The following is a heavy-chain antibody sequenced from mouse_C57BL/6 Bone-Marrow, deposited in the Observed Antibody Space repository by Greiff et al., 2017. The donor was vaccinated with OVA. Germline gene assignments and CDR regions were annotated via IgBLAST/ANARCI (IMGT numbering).Heavy chain of an antibody. CDR3: ARRYYYGSSFAMDY. Sequence: EVHLVESGGGLVQPGGSLSLSCAASGFTFTDYYMSWVRQPPGKALEWLGFIRNKANGYTTEYSASVKGRFTISRDNSQSILYLQMNALRAEDSATYYCARRYYYGSSFAMDYWGQGTSVTVSS. CDR2: IRNKANGYTT. CDR1: GFTFTDYY. D-gene: IGHD1-1*01. J-gene: IGHJ4*01. V-gene: IGHV7-3*01.